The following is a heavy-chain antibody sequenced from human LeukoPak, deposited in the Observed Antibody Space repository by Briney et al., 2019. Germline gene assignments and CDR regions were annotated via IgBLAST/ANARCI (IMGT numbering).Heavy chain of an antibody. D-gene: IGHD2-2*01. CDR2: TCSTRTYI. Sequence: GGSLRLSCAASGFTFSSYTMNWVRQAPGKGPEWVSSTCSTRTYICYADSVKGRFTISRDNAKNSVYLHMDSLRAEDTAVYYCARGFGGYCSSTSCLVTIDYWGQGIPVTVSS. CDR3: ARGFGGYCSSTSCLVTIDY. J-gene: IGHJ4*02. V-gene: IGHV3-21*01. CDR1: GFTFSSYT.